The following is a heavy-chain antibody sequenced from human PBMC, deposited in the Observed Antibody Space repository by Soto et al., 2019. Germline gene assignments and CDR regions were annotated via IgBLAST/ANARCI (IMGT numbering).Heavy chain of an antibody. CDR2: IWYDGSNK. Sequence: GGSLRLSCAASGFTFSSYGMHWVRQAPGKGLEWVAVIWYDGSNKYYADSVKGRFSISRDNSKNTLYLQMNSLRAEDTAVYYCARGSIPGSSWGRGYYFDYWGQGTLVTVSS. J-gene: IGHJ4*02. V-gene: IGHV3-33*01. D-gene: IGHD6-13*01. CDR1: GFTFSSYG. CDR3: ARGSIPGSSWGRGYYFDY.